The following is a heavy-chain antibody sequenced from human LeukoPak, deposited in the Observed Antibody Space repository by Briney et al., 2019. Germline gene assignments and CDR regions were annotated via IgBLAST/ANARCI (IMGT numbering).Heavy chain of an antibody. Sequence: PGGSLRLACAASGISFSSYVMNWVRQAPGKGPEWLAYITNDGTTIYYADSVKGRFTISRDNAKKSLYLQMNSLRAEDTAVYYCARDGPPAYYDYVWGSYRHGFGYYYGMDVWGQGTTVTVSS. J-gene: IGHJ6*02. D-gene: IGHD3-16*02. CDR2: ITNDGTTI. CDR3: ARDGPPAYYDYVWGSYRHGFGYYYGMDV. CDR1: GISFSSYV. V-gene: IGHV3-48*01.